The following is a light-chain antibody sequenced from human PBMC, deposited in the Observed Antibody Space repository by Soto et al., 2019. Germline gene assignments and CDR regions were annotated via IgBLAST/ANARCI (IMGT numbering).Light chain of an antibody. CDR2: DVS. V-gene: IGLV2-8*01. CDR3: SSYAGSNNLV. J-gene: IGLJ2*01. CDR1: SSDVGGYNY. Sequence: QSALTQPPSASGSPGQSVTISCTGTSSDVGGYNYVSWYQQHPGKAPKLMICDVSKRPSGVPDRFSGSKSGNTASLTVSGLQADDEADYYCSSYAGSNNLVFGGGTKVTVL.